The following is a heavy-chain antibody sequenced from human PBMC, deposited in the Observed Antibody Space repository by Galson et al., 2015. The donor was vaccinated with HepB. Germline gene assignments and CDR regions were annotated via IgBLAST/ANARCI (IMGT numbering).Heavy chain of an antibody. CDR3: VREGPDFWSRGFDH. CDR2: ISSSSNHI. Sequence: SLRLSCAASGFTFSGFSMHWVRQAPGKGLEWVSSISSSSNHIYYADSVKGRFTISRDNAKNSLFLQMNSLRVEDTAVYYCVREGPDFWSRGFDHWGQGTLVTVSS. J-gene: IGHJ4*02. V-gene: IGHV3-21*01. D-gene: IGHD3-3*01. CDR1: GFTFSGFS.